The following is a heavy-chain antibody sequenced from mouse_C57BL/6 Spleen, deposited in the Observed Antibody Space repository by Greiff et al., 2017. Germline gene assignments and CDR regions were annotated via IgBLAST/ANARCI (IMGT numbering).Heavy chain of an antibody. CDR2: INPSTGGT. V-gene: IGHV1-42*01. CDR3: ASRKATGTDYYAMDY. D-gene: IGHD4-1*01. Sequence: EVQLQQSGPELVKPGASVKISCKASGYSFTGYYMHWVKQSPEKSLEWIGEINPSTGGTTYNQKFKAKATLTVDKSSSTAYMQLKSLTSEDSAVYYGASRKATGTDYYAMDYWGQGTSVTVSS. J-gene: IGHJ4*01. CDR1: GYSFTGYY.